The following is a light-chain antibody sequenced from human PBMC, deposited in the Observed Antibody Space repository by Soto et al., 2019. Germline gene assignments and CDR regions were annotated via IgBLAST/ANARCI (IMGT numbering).Light chain of an antibody. Sequence: DIQMTQSPSSLSASVGDRVTITCRASQGLGNDLGWYQQKPGKAPKRLIYGASILQSGVPSRFSGSGSGTAFTLTISSLQPEDFATYYCLHLDSYPRTFGQGTKVEIK. CDR3: LHLDSYPRT. CDR1: QGLGND. CDR2: GAS. V-gene: IGKV1-17*01. J-gene: IGKJ1*01.